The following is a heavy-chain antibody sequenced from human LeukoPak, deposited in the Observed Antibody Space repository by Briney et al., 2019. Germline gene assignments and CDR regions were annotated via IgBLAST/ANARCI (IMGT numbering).Heavy chain of an antibody. CDR2: INPNSGGT. CDR3: ARDRDYGDYVLGY. V-gene: IGHV1-2*02. D-gene: IGHD4-17*01. Sequence: ASVKVSCKASGYTFTGYYMHWVRQAPGQGLEWMGWINPNSGGTNYAQKFQGRVTMTRDTSISTAYMELSRLRSDDTVVYYCARDRDYGDYVLGYWGQGTLVTVSS. CDR1: GYTFTGYY. J-gene: IGHJ4*02.